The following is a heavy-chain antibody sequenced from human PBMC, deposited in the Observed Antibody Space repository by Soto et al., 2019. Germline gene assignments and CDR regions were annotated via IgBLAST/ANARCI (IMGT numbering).Heavy chain of an antibody. J-gene: IGHJ3*02. CDR2: IDPSDSYT. CDR3: ARRSYYYDSSGYLDAFDI. CDR1: GYSFTSYW. V-gene: IGHV5-10-1*01. D-gene: IGHD3-22*01. Sequence: GESLKISCKGSGYSFTSYWISWVRQMPGKGLEWMGRIDPSDSYTNYSPSFQGHVTISADKSISTAYLQWSSLKASDTAMYYCARRSYYYDSSGYLDAFDIWGQGTMVTV.